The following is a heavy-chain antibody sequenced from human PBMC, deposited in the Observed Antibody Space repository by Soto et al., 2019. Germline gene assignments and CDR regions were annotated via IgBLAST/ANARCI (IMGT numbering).Heavy chain of an antibody. D-gene: IGHD6-13*01. CDR2: INSDGSST. V-gene: IGHV3-74*01. CDR1: GFTFSSYW. J-gene: IGHJ6*03. Sequence: GGSLRLSCAASGFTFSSYWMHWVRQAPGKGLVWVSRINSDGSSTSYAYSVKGRFTISRDNAKNTLYLQMNSLRAEDTAVYYCARGELAAAYYYYYMDVWGKGTTVTVSS. CDR3: ARGELAAAYYYYYMDV.